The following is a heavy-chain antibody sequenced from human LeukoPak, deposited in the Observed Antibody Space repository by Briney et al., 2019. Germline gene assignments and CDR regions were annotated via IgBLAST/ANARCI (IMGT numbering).Heavy chain of an antibody. CDR1: GGSIISDTYY. V-gene: IGHV4-39*07. D-gene: IGHD3-22*01. CDR2: AHYTGDT. J-gene: IGHJ5*02. CDR3: ARDSRYDSSGHAP. Sequence: PSETLSLTCSVSGGSIISDTYYWAWIRQPPGTGLEWIGSAHYTGDTYYNPSLKSRVTISVDTSKSQFSLKLTSVTAADTAVYFCARDSRYDSSGHAPWGQGSLVIVSS.